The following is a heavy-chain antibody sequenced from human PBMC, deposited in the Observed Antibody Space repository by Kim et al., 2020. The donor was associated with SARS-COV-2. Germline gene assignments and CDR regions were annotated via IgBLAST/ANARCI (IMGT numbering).Heavy chain of an antibody. D-gene: IGHD1-1*01. V-gene: IGHV3-48*03. J-gene: IGHJ5*02. CDR2: ISSSGSTI. Sequence: GGSLRLSCAASGFTFSSYEMNWVRQAPGKGLEWVSYISSSGSTIYYADSVKGRFTISRDNAKNSLYLQMNSLRAEDTAVYYCARDGYRVNWFDPWGQGTLVTVSS. CDR1: GFTFSSYE. CDR3: ARDGYRVNWFDP.